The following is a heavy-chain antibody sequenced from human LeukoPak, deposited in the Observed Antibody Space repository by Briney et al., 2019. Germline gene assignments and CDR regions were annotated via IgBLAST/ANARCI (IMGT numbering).Heavy chain of an antibody. CDR1: GFIFDSHW. J-gene: IGHJ4*02. CDR2: LNQDGTET. D-gene: IGHD1-14*01. CDR3: ARDSYRALEY. Sequence: GGSLRLSCAASGFIFDSHWMNWVCHAPGKGLEWVAHLNQDGTETYYADSVRGRFTISRDNAKSSLYLQMNGLRADDTAVYYCARDSYRALEYWGQGALVTVSS. V-gene: IGHV3-7*01.